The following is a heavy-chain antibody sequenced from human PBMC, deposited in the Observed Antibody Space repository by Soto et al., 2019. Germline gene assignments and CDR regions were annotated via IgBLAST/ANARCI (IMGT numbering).Heavy chain of an antibody. CDR2: ISSSSSYT. D-gene: IGHD3-10*01. CDR3: ARGKASGSGSYSWAASYYYYGMDV. J-gene: IGHJ6*02. CDR1: GFTFSDYY. V-gene: IGHV3-11*06. Sequence: QVQLVESGGGLVKPGGSLRLSCAASGFTFSDYYMSWIRQAPGKGLEWVSYISSSSSYTNYADSVKGRFTISRDNAKNELYLQMHSLRPEDTAVYYCARGKASGSGSYSWAASYYYYGMDVWGQGTTVTVSS.